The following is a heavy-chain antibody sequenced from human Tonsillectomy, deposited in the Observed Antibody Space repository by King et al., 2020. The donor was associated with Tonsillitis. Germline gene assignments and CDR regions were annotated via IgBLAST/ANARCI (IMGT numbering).Heavy chain of an antibody. CDR2: IIPVIGIG. Sequence: QLVQSGAEVKKPGSSVKVSCKASGGTFSSHAITWVRQVPGQGLEWMGRIIPVIGIGNYAQKFRGRVTMTADKSTSTAYMELSSLRSEDTAVYYCARGLYDSSGFTLGYWGQGTLVTVSS. V-gene: IGHV1-69*09. J-gene: IGHJ4*02. CDR1: GGTFSSHA. CDR3: ARGLYDSSGFTLGY. D-gene: IGHD3-22*01.